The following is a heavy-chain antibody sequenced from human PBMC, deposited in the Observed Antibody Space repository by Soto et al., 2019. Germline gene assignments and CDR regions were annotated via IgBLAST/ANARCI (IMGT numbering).Heavy chain of an antibody. V-gene: IGHV3-21*01. CDR1: GFTFSSYS. Sequence: GGSLRLSCAASGFTFSSYSMNWVRQAPGKGLEWVSSISSSTTYIYYADSVKGRFTISRDNAKNSLYLQMNSLRAEDTAVYYCARDPRPVAGPYYFYYGMDVWSQGTTVTVSS. CDR2: ISSSTTYI. D-gene: IGHD6-19*01. CDR3: ARDPRPVAGPYYFYYGMDV. J-gene: IGHJ6*02.